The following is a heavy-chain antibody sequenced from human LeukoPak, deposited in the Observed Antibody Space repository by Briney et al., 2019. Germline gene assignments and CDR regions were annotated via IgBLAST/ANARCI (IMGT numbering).Heavy chain of an antibody. CDR2: IYHSGST. Sequence: PSGTLSLTCAVSGGSISSSNWWSWVRQPPGKGLEWIGEIYHSGSTNYNPSLKSRVNISVDKSKNQFSLKLSSVTAADTAVYYCARALTTVTQYYFDYWGQGTLVTVSS. J-gene: IGHJ4*02. D-gene: IGHD4-17*01. CDR1: GGSISSSNW. CDR3: ARALTTVTQYYFDY. V-gene: IGHV4-4*02.